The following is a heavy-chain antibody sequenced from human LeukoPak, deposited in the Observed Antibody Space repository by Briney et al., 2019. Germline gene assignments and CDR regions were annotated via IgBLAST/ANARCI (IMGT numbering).Heavy chain of an antibody. CDR2: ISGSGGST. D-gene: IGHD6-25*01. CDR1: GFTFSSYA. Sequence: GGSLRLSCAASGFTFSSYAMSWVRQAPGKGLEWVSGISGSGGSTNYADSVKGRFTISRDNSKNTLYLQMNSLRAEDTAVYYCARRRRSWFDPWGQGTLVTVSS. V-gene: IGHV3-23*01. CDR3: ARRRRSWFDP. J-gene: IGHJ5*02.